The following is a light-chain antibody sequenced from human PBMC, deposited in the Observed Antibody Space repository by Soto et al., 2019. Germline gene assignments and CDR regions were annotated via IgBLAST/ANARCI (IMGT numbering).Light chain of an antibody. Sequence: ENVLTQSPGTLSLSPGERATLSCRASQSVSSSYLAWYQQKPGQAPRLLIYGASSRATGIPDRFSGSGSGTDFPLTISRLEPEDFAVYYCQQYGSSPRTFGQGTKLEIK. CDR3: QQYGSSPRT. CDR1: QSVSSSY. J-gene: IGKJ2*01. CDR2: GAS. V-gene: IGKV3-20*01.